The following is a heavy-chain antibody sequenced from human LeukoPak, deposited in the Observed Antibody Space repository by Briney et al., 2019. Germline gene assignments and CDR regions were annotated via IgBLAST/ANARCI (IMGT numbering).Heavy chain of an antibody. CDR1: GFTFSSYA. V-gene: IGHV3-30*04. D-gene: IGHD6-13*01. J-gene: IGHJ4*02. CDR3: ARERTAAGTFDY. CDR2: ISYDGSNK. Sequence: PGRSLRLSCAASGFTFSSYAMHWVRQAPGKGLEWVAVISYDGSNKYYADAVKGRFTISRNNSKNTLYLQMNRLRAEDTAVYYCARERTAAGTFDYWGQGTLVTVSS.